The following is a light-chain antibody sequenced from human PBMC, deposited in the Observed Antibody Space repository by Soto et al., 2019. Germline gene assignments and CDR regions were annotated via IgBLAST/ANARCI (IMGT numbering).Light chain of an antibody. Sequence: IQMTQSPTSLSASVGDRVTITCRAGQDIRNFVAWYQQKPGKAPKLLIYAASTLQSGVPSLFSGSGSGTDFTLTINSLQPEDVATYSCQKYSSVPVFGPGTKVEIK. J-gene: IGKJ3*01. CDR1: QDIRNF. V-gene: IGKV1-27*01. CDR3: QKYSSVPV. CDR2: AAS.